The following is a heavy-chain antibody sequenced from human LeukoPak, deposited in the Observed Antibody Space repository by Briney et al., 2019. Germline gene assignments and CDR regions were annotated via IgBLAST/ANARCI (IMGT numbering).Heavy chain of an antibody. CDR3: ARVLYSSDRDAFDI. Sequence: GGSLRLSCAASGFTFSSYSMNWVRQAPGKGLEWVSSISSSSSYIYYADSVKGRFTISRDNAKNSLYLQMNSLRAEDTAVYYCARVLYSSDRDAFDIWGQGTMVTVSP. CDR2: ISSSSSYI. D-gene: IGHD6-19*01. CDR1: GFTFSSYS. V-gene: IGHV3-21*01. J-gene: IGHJ3*02.